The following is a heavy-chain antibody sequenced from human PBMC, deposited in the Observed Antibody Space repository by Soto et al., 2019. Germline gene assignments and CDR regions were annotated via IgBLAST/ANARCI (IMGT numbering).Heavy chain of an antibody. CDR3: ASAIWGYRYGSFDY. D-gene: IGHD5-18*01. CDR1: GFTFSSYG. J-gene: IGHJ4*02. Sequence: PGGSLRLSCAASGFTFSSYGMHWVRQAPGKGLEWVGVIWYGGSNKCYADSVKGRFTISRDNSKSTLYLQMNSLRAEDTAVYYWASAIWGYRYGSFDYWGQGTLVTVSS. V-gene: IGHV3-33*01. CDR2: IWYGGSNK.